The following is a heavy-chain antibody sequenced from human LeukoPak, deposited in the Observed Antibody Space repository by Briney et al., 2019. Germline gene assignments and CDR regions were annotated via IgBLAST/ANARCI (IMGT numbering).Heavy chain of an antibody. CDR2: IYTSGST. CDR1: GGSISSGSYY. D-gene: IGHD3-10*01. Sequence: TSQTLSLTCTVSGGSISSGSYYWSWIRQPAGKGLEWIGRIYTSGSTNYNPSLKSRVTISVDTSKNQFSLKLSSVTAADTAVYYCAIGVRAEDAFDIWGQGTMVTVSS. J-gene: IGHJ3*02. CDR3: AIGVRAEDAFDI. V-gene: IGHV4-61*02.